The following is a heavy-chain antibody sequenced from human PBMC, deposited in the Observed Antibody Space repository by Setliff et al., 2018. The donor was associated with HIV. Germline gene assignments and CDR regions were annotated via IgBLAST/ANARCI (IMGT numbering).Heavy chain of an antibody. D-gene: IGHD1-1*01. V-gene: IGHV4-61*03. J-gene: IGHJ4*02. CDR3: AQLGMVDNFDY. CDR2: IYYSGST. CDR1: GDSVSSRSYY. Sequence: SETLSLTCTVSGDSVSSRSYYWSWIRQPPGKGLEWIGYIYYSGSTNYNPSLKSRVTISVDTSKNHFSLKLGSVTAADTAVYYCAQLGMVDNFDYWGQGTPVTVSS.